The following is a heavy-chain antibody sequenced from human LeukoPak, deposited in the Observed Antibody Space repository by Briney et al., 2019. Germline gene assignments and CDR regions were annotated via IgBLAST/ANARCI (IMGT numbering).Heavy chain of an antibody. CDR1: GGSISSYY. CDR3: ARTTVTPFDY. CDR2: IYYSGST. J-gene: IGHJ4*02. D-gene: IGHD4-17*01. V-gene: IGHV4-59*01. Sequence: PSETLSLTCTVSGGSISSYYWSWIRQPPGKGLEWIGYIYYSGSTNYNPSLKSRVTISVDTSKNQFSLKLSSVTAADTAVYYCARTTVTPFDYWGQGTLVTVSS.